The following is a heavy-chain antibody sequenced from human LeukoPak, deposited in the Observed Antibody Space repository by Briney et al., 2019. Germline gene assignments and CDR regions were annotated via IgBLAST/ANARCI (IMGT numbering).Heavy chain of an antibody. CDR3: ARGRYSSGFGGNYYYYYMDV. D-gene: IGHD5-18*01. Sequence: SVKVSCKASGGTFSSYAISWVRQAPGQGLEWMGGIIPIFGTTNYAQKFQGRVTITADKSTSTAYMELSSLRSEDTAVYYCARGRYSSGFGGNYYYYYMDVWGKGTTVTVSS. J-gene: IGHJ6*03. CDR2: IIPIFGTT. V-gene: IGHV1-69*06. CDR1: GGTFSSYA.